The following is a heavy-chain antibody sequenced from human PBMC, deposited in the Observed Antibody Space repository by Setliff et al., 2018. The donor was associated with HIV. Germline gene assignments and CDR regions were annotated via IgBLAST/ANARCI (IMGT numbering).Heavy chain of an antibody. CDR1: GFTFSSYG. D-gene: IGHD3-16*01. J-gene: IGHJ4*02. CDR2: IRYDGSNK. CDR3: AAVPWGHSSLIIDH. Sequence: GGSLRLSCAASGFTFSSYGMHWVRQAPGKGLEWVACIRYDGSNKYYADSVKGRFTISRDNAKNSVYLQMHSLRAEDTAVYFCAAVPWGHSSLIIDHWGQGTLVTVSS. V-gene: IGHV3-30*02.